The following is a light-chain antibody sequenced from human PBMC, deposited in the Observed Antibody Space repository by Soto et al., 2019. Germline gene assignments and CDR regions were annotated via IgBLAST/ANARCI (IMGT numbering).Light chain of an antibody. CDR2: GVT. Sequence: QSVLTQPASVSGSPGQSITISCTGTSSDVGGYNYVSWYQQHPGIAPKLLIYGVTNRPSGVSTRFSGSKSGNTASLTISGLQAEDEADYHCSSYTSASTLLYLFGTGPKLTVL. V-gene: IGLV2-14*01. J-gene: IGLJ1*01. CDR1: SSDVGGYNY. CDR3: SSYTSASTLLYL.